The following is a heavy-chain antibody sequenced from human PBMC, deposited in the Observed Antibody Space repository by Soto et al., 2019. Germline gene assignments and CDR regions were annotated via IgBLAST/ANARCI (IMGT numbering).Heavy chain of an antibody. Sequence: ASVKVSCKASGDTCTECYIHWVRQAPGQGLEWMGTVNPSGGHTTYAQHFLGRVTMTRDTSTSTLYMELTSLTSEDTAVYYCARGGHVVVVTAALDYWGQGTLVTVSS. CDR1: GDTCTECY. CDR3: ARGGHVVVVTAALDY. D-gene: IGHD2-21*02. J-gene: IGHJ4*02. V-gene: IGHV1-46*01. CDR2: VNPSGGHT.